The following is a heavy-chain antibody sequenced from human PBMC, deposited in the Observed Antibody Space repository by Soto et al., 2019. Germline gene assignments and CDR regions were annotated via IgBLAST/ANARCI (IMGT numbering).Heavy chain of an antibody. D-gene: IGHD6-19*01. CDR3: ARDRKAVAGGFDY. V-gene: IGHV1-46*01. CDR1: GYTFTSYY. J-gene: IGHJ4*02. Sequence: ASVKVSCKASGYTFTSYYMHWVRQAPGQELEWMGIINPSGGSTSYAQKFQGRVTMARDTSTSTVYMELSSLRSEDTAVYYCARDRKAVAGGFDYWGQGTLVTVSS. CDR2: INPSGGST.